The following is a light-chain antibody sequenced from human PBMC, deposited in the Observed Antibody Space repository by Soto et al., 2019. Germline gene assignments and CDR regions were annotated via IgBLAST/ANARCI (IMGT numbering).Light chain of an antibody. CDR2: GAS. CDR3: QQYGGSRWK. V-gene: IGKV3-20*01. Sequence: EIVLTQSPGTLSLSPGERATLSCRASQSVSSTYLAWYQQKPGQAPRLLIYGASNRATGIPDRFSGSGSVTDFTFTISRLEPEDFAVYYCQQYGGSRWKFGQGTWVYI. CDR1: QSVSSTY. J-gene: IGKJ1*01.